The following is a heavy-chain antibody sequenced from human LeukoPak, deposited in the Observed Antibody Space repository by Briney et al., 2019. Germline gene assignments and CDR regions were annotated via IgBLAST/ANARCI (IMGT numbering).Heavy chain of an antibody. V-gene: IGHV4-30-2*03. D-gene: IGHD3-10*01. CDR3: ARQGWFGESGFDP. Sequence: SETLSLTCAVSGGSISSGGYSWSWIRQPPGKGLEWIGYIYYSGSTYYNPSLKSRVTISVDTSKNQFSLKLSSVTAADTAVYCCARQGWFGESGFDPWGQGTLVTVSS. J-gene: IGHJ5*02. CDR2: IYYSGST. CDR1: GGSISSGGYS.